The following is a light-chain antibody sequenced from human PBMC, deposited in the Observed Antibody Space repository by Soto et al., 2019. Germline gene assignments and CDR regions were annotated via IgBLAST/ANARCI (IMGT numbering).Light chain of an antibody. CDR1: QSISSW. CDR3: QQYENLPT. V-gene: IGKV1-33*01. J-gene: IGKJ5*01. Sequence: DIQMTQSPSTLSASVVYRVTITCRASQSISSWLAWYQQKPGRAPKLLIYDASNLEAGVPSRFRGSGSGTDFTFTISRLQPEDIATYYCQQYENLPTFGQGTRLEIK. CDR2: DAS.